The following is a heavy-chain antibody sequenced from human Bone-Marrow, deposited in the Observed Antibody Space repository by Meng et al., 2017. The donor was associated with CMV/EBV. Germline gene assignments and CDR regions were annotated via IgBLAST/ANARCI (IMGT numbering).Heavy chain of an antibody. Sequence: ASVKVSCKASGYTFTGYYMHWVRQAPGQGLEWMGIINPNGDRRTYAQKFQDRVTMSAETSTSTIYMELSSLKSEDTAVYYCARVRFYDILTGYSSDYYYGMDVWGQGTAVTVSS. J-gene: IGHJ6*02. V-gene: IGHV1-46*01. CDR2: INPNGDRR. CDR1: GYTFTGYY. CDR3: ARVRFYDILTGYSSDYYYGMDV. D-gene: IGHD3-9*01.